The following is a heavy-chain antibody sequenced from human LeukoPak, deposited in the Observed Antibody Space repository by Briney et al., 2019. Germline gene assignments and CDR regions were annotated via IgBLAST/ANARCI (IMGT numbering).Heavy chain of an antibody. Sequence: SETLSLTCTVSGGSITNFCCSWIRQPPGKGLEWIAYIYYSGSTNYNPSLKSRVTMSVDTSKNQFSLRLTSVTAADTAVYYCARIQFSFYYDSETPPSLFDYWGQGTLVTVSS. V-gene: IGHV4-59*01. J-gene: IGHJ4*02. CDR1: GGSITNFC. CDR3: ARIQFSFYYDSETPPSLFDY. CDR2: IYYSGST. D-gene: IGHD3-10*01.